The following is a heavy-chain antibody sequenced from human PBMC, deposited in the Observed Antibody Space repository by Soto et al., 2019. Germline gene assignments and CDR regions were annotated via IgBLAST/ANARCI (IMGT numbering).Heavy chain of an antibody. CDR1: GFSLSTRGVG. CDR3: AHRPRGFTYFFDH. CDR2: LYWDDDE. Sequence: QITLNESGPTLVKPTQTLTLTCTFSGFSLSTRGVGVGWIRQPPGKALEWLALLYWDDDERYSPSLMSRLTITKDTPKNPVFLTMTHMDPVDTATYYCAHRPRGFTYFFDHWGQGTLVTVSS. V-gene: IGHV2-5*02. J-gene: IGHJ4*02.